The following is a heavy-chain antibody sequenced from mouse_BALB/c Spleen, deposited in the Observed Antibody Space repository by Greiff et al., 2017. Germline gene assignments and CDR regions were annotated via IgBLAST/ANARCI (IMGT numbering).Heavy chain of an antibody. Sequence: EVKLVESGGGLVKPGGSLKLSCAASGFTFSSYAMSWVRQTPEKRLEWVASISSGGSTYYLDSVKGRFTISRDNARNILYLQMSSLRSEDTAMYYCARGGRYDEDYFDYWGQGTTLTVSS. V-gene: IGHV5-6-5*01. CDR3: ARGGRYDEDYFDY. CDR1: GFTFSSYA. D-gene: IGHD2-14*01. J-gene: IGHJ2*01. CDR2: ISSGGST.